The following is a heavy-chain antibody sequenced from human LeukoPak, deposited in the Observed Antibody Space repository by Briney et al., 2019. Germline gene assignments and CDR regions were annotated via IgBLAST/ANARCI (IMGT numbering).Heavy chain of an antibody. J-gene: IGHJ4*02. CDR3: ARDLSYYGSGKGRYYFDY. V-gene: IGHV1-69*13. Sequence: SVKVSCKASGGTFSSYAISWVRQAPGQGLEWMGGIIPIFGTANYAQKFQGRVTITADESTSTAYMELSSLRSEDTAVYYCARDLSYYGSGKGRYYFDYWGQGTLVTVSS. CDR2: IIPIFGTA. D-gene: IGHD3-10*01. CDR1: GGTFSSYA.